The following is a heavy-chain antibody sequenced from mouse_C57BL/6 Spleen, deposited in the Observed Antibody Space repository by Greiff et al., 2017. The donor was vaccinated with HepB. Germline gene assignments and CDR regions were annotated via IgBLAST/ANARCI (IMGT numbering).Heavy chain of an antibody. CDR1: GYAFSSSW. J-gene: IGHJ2*01. Sequence: SGPELVKPGASVKISCKASGYAFSSSWMNWVKQRPGTGLEWIGRIYPGDGDTNYNGKFKGKATLTADKSSSTAYMQLSSLTSEDSAVYFCARWVTTAYYFDYWGQGTTLTVSS. D-gene: IGHD1-2*01. V-gene: IGHV1-82*01. CDR3: ARWVTTAYYFDY. CDR2: IYPGDGDT.